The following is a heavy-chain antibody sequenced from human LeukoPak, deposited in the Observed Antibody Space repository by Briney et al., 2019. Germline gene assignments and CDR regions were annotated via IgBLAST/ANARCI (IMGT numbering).Heavy chain of an antibody. J-gene: IGHJ4*02. V-gene: IGHV3-7*01. CDR2: IKQDGSET. Sequence: AGSLRLSCAASRFTLSNYWMSWVRQAPGQGLEWVANIKQDGSETYYVDSVKGRFTISRDNAKNSLSLQMNSLRAEDTAVYYCARQRGSGCLDYWGQGTLVTVSS. CDR3: ARQRGSGCLDY. CDR1: RFTLSNYW. D-gene: IGHD6-19*01.